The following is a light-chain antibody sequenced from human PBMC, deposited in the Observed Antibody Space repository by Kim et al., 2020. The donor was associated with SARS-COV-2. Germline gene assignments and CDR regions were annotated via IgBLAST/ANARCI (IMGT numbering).Light chain of an antibody. Sequence: SSELTQDPAVSVALGQTIRITCQGDSLRSYYASWYQQKPGQAPILVIYGKNNRPSGIPDRFSGSISGNTASLTITGTQAEDEADYYCCSRDISGNHLFFGGGTKVTVL. CDR3: CSRDISGNHLF. CDR1: SLRSYY. J-gene: IGLJ2*01. V-gene: IGLV3-19*01. CDR2: GKN.